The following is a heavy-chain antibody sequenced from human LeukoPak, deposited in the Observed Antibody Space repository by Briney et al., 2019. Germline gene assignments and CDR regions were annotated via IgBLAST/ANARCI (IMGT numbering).Heavy chain of an antibody. V-gene: IGHV4-34*01. CDR3: ARGRRGYSYGPRGGTLDY. CDR1: GGSFSGYY. J-gene: IGHJ4*02. Sequence: SETLSLTCAVYGGSFSGYYWSWIRQPPGKGLEWIGEINHSGSTNYNPSLKSRVTISVDTSKNQFSLKLSSVTAADTAVYYCARGRRGYSYGPRGGTLDYWGQGTLVTVSS. D-gene: IGHD5-18*01. CDR2: INHSGST.